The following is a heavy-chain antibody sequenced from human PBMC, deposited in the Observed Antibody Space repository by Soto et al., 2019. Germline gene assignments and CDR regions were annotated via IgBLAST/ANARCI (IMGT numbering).Heavy chain of an antibody. Sequence: GESLTLSCGAAGVPFSSYEMNWVRQAPGKGLEWVSYISSSGSTIYYADSVKGRFTISRDNAKNSLYLQMNSLRAEDTAVYYCARQAYYYDSSGYYYFDYWGQGTLVTVSS. CDR2: ISSSGSTI. V-gene: IGHV3-48*03. CDR3: ARQAYYYDSSGYYYFDY. J-gene: IGHJ4*02. D-gene: IGHD3-22*01. CDR1: GVPFSSYE.